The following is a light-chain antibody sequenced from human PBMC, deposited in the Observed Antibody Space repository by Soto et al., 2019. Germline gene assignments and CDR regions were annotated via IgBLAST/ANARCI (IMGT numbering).Light chain of an antibody. Sequence: QPVLTQPPSVSGAPGQRVTLSCTGNMSNLGAGHDVHWYQQLPGAAPKLVIVGDRNRPSGVPERFSGSKSATSASLTITGRHAEDEDDYYCQAYDYRLTASVFGRGTKLTVL. CDR2: GDR. CDR1: MSNLGAGHD. CDR3: QAYDYRLTASV. J-gene: IGLJ3*02. V-gene: IGLV1-40*01.